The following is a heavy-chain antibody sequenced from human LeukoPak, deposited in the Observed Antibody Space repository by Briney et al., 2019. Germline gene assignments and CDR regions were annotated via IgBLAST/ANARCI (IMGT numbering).Heavy chain of an antibody. D-gene: IGHD5-12*01. V-gene: IGHV4-34*01. CDR3: AGGGPIVATDY. J-gene: IGHJ4*02. CDR2: INHSGST. CDR1: GGSLSVHY. Sequence: SETLSLTCAVYGGSLSVHYWRWLRQPPGKGLEWIGEINHSGSTNYNPSLKSRVTISVDTSKNQFSLKLSSVTAADTAVYYCAGGGPIVATDYWGQGTLVTVSS.